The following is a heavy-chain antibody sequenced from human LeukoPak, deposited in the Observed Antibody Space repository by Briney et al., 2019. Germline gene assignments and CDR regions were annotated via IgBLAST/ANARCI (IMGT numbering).Heavy chain of an antibody. D-gene: IGHD3-22*01. CDR3: ARDPTYNYDSSGSPADY. CDR1: GGSISSCY. Sequence: ASETLSLTCTVSGGSISSCYWSWIRQPPGKGLEWIGYIYYSGSTNYNPSLKSRVTISVDTSKNQFSLKLSSVTAADTAVYYCARDPTYNYDSSGSPADYWGQGTLVTVSS. CDR2: IYYSGST. J-gene: IGHJ4*02. V-gene: IGHV4-59*12.